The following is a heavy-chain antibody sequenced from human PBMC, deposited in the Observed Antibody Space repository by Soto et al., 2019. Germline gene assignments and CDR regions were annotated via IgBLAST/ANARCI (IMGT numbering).Heavy chain of an antibody. Sequence: GASVKVSCKASGFTFTSSAVQWVRQARGQRLEWIGWIVVGSGNTNYAQKFQERVTITRDMSTSTAYMELSSLRSEDTAVYYCAADSATNQVWFGELYGPRSQYYYYYSVMDVGGQGTTVTVSS. D-gene: IGHD3-10*01. V-gene: IGHV1-58*01. CDR3: AADSATNQVWFGELYGPRSQYYYYYSVMDV. CDR1: GFTFTSSA. CDR2: IVVGSGNT. J-gene: IGHJ6*02.